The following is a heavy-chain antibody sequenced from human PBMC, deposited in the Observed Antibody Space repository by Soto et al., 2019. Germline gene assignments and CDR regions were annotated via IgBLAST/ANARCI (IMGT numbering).Heavy chain of an antibody. CDR1: GGSISSFY. CDR2: VYYSGGT. Sequence: PSETLSLTCIVSGGSISSFYWTWIRQPPGKGLEWIGNVYYSGGTSYNPSLEGRVTISVDTSKNQFSLKLSSVTAADTAVYYCARVANDYGDYFAVDYWGQGISVTVSS. J-gene: IGHJ4*02. CDR3: ARVANDYGDYFAVDY. V-gene: IGHV4-59*01. D-gene: IGHD4-17*01.